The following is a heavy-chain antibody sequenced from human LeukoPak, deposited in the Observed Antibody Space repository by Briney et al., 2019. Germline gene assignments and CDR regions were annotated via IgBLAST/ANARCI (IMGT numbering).Heavy chain of an antibody. CDR3: VKDTIFTVDPFDY. J-gene: IGHJ4*02. V-gene: IGHV3-30*02. CDR2: IKYDGSRT. Sequence: GGSLRLSCAASGFTFSSYGMHWVRQAPGKGLEWLAFIKYDGSRTDYEDSVKGRFTVSRDNSKNTLYLEMNSLRAEDTAVYYCVKDTIFTVDPFDYWGQGTLVTVSS. CDR1: GFTFSSYG. D-gene: IGHD3-3*01.